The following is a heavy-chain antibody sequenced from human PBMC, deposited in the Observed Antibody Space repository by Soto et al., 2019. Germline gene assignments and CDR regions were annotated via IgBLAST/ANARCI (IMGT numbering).Heavy chain of an antibody. CDR3: ARDGGTHSYYYDSSGYHFDY. D-gene: IGHD3-22*01. V-gene: IGHV3-48*02. Sequence: HPGGSLRLSCAASGFTFSSYSMNWVRQAPGKGLEWVSYISSSSSTIYYADSVKGRFTISRDNAKNSLYLQMNSLRDEDTAVYYCARDGGTHSYYYDSSGYHFDYWGQGTLVTV. CDR1: GFTFSSYS. CDR2: ISSSSSTI. J-gene: IGHJ4*02.